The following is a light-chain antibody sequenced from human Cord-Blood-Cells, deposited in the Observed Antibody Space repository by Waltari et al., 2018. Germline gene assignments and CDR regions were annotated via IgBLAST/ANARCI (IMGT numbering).Light chain of an antibody. Sequence: QSVLTQPPSASGTPGQRGTISCSGSSSNIGSITVNWYQLLPGPAPKRPIYSNNQRPSGDPVRCSGNESGTSAALGISGLESEDEADYCGAAWDDSRSGDVLVTGTKVTVL. V-gene: IGLV1-44*01. J-gene: IGLJ1*01. CDR1: SSNIGSIT. CDR3: AAWDDSRSGDV. CDR2: SNN.